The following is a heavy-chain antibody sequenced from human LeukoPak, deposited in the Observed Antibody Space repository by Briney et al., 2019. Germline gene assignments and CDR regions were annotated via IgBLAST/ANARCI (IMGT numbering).Heavy chain of an antibody. J-gene: IGHJ5*02. CDR2: IGAYNGHT. V-gene: IGHV1-18*01. CDR1: GYTFTTYG. Sequence: ASVTVSCKSSGYTFTTYGIIWVRQAPGQGLEWLGWIGAYNGHTYYAQKLEGRVTMTTDTSTSTAFMELRSLRPDDTAVYFCARLQGPFNWIDPWGQGTLVTVSS. CDR3: ARLQGPFNWIDP.